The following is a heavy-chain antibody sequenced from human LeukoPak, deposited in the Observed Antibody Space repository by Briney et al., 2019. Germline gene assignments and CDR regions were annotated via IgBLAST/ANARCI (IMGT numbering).Heavy chain of an antibody. V-gene: IGHV3-23*01. Sequence: GGSLRLSCAASGFTFSSYAMSWVRQAPGKGLEWVSAISGSGGSTYYADSVKGRLTISRDNSRNTLYLQMNSLRAEDTAVYYCARVGLTVTVDYWGQGTLVTVSS. D-gene: IGHD4-17*01. CDR1: GFTFSSYA. CDR3: ARVGLTVTVDY. J-gene: IGHJ4*02. CDR2: ISGSGGST.